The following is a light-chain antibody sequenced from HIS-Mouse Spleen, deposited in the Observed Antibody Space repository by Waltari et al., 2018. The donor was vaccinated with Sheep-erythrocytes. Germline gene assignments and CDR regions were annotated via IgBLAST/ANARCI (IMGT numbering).Light chain of an antibody. Sequence: SSELTQPPSVSVSPGQTASITCSGDKLGDKYACWYQQKPGQSPVLVIYQDTKRPSGVPDRFSGSKSGTSASLAITGLQAEDEADYYCQSYDSSLSGWVFGGGTKLTVL. CDR2: QDT. V-gene: IGLV3-1*01. J-gene: IGLJ3*02. CDR3: QSYDSSLSGWV. CDR1: KLGDKY.